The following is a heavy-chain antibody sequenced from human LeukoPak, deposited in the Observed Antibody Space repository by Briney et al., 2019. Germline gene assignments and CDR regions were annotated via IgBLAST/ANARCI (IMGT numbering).Heavy chain of an antibody. CDR1: GGSIGTYS. J-gene: IGHJ4*02. D-gene: IGHD6-13*01. CDR3: ARRVYRAAAQNGY. V-gene: IGHV4-59*01. Sequence: RSSETLSLTCTVSGGSIGTYSWNWIRQPPGKGLEWIGYIYYSGTTNYNPSLKSRVTISVDTSKNHFSLKRSSVNAAATAVYYCARRVYRAAAQNGYWGQGTLVTVSS. CDR2: IYYSGTT.